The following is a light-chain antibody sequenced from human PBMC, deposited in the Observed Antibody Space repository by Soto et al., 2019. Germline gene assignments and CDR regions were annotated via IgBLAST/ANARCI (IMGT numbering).Light chain of an antibody. J-gene: IGKJ1*01. CDR3: HQYRSYSRT. CDR1: QGISNW. V-gene: IGKV1-5*01. CDR2: DTF. Sequence: DIQMTQSLSTLSASVGDRVTITCRGSQGISNWLAWYQQKPGKAHKLLIYDTFNLESGVPSKFSDSGSGKEFTPAISSLQPDDFATYFFHQYRSYSRTFGQGTKVEIK.